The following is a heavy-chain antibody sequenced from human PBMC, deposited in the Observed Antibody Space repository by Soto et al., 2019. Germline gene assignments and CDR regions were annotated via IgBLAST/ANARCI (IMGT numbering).Heavy chain of an antibody. CDR2: IYYSGST. V-gene: IGHV4-39*01. J-gene: IGHJ4*02. Sequence: SETLSLTCTVSGGSISSSSYYWGWIRQPPGKGLEWIGSIYYSGSTYYNPSLKSRVTISVDTSKNQFSLKLSSVTAADTAVYYCARHSTPHIVVVPAAIGGLLDYWGQGTLVTVSS. D-gene: IGHD2-2*01. CDR3: ARHSTPHIVVVPAAIGGLLDY. CDR1: GGSISSSSYY.